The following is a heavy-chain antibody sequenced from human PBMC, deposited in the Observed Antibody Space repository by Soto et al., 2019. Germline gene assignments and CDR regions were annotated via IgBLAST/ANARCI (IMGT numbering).Heavy chain of an antibody. CDR2: IYWDDDK. Sequence: QITLKESGPTLVNPTQTLTLTCTFAGFSLRGDSVGVAWIRQPPGKALEWLAIIYWDDDKRYSPTLKTRLTITKDTSKNQVVLTMYNMDPVGTATYYCAHSRYNSGYCPFDSWGQGTLVTVSS. V-gene: IGHV2-5*02. D-gene: IGHD5-18*01. CDR1: GFSLRGDSVG. J-gene: IGHJ4*02. CDR3: AHSRYNSGYCPFDS.